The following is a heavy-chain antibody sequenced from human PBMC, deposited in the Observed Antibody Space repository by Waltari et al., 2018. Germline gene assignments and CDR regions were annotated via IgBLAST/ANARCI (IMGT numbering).Heavy chain of an antibody. CDR1: GLTPRNSW. J-gene: IGHJ4*02. D-gene: IGHD5-12*01. Sequence: EVQVVESGGGLVQPGGSLRLSCADPGLTPRNSWMNWVRQAPGKGPEWVANIKQDGSEKYYVYSVKGRFTISRDNAKNSLFLQMNSLRVEDTAVYYCVRGQGWLPDYWGQGTPVTVSP. CDR2: IKQDGSEK. CDR3: VRGQGWLPDY. V-gene: IGHV3-7*01.